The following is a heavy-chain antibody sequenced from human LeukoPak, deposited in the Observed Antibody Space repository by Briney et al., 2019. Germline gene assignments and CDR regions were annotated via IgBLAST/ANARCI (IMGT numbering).Heavy chain of an antibody. Sequence: ASVKVSCKASGYTFTSYYMHWVRRAPGQGLEWMGIINPSGGSTSYAQKFQGRVTMTRDTSTSTVYMELSSLRSEDTAVYYCARSVEMATMEDYWGQGTLVTVSS. V-gene: IGHV1-46*01. CDR2: INPSGGST. CDR3: ARSVEMATMEDY. D-gene: IGHD5-24*01. J-gene: IGHJ4*02. CDR1: GYTFTSYY.